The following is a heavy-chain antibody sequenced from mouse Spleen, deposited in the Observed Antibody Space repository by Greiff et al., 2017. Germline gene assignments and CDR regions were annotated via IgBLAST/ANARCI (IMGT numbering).Heavy chain of an antibody. J-gene: IGHJ4*01. D-gene: IGHD2-1*01. Sequence: QVQLQQPGAELVKPGASVKLSCKASGYTFTSYWMHWVKQRPGQGLEWIGMIHPNSGSTNYNEKFKSKATLTVDKSSSTAYMQLSSLTSEDSAVYYCARSEGVWGNLYYYAMDYWGQGTSVTVSS. CDR1: GYTFTSYW. V-gene: IGHV1-64*01. CDR3: ARSEGVWGNLYYYAMDY. CDR2: IHPNSGST.